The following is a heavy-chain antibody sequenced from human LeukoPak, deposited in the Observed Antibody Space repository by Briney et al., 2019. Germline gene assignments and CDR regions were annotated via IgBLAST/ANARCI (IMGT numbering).Heavy chain of an antibody. J-gene: IGHJ4*02. CDR1: GYTFTSYG. D-gene: IGHD3-22*01. Sequence: GASVKVSCKASGYTFTSYGISWVRQAPGQGLERMGWISAYNGNTNYAQKLQGRVTMTTDTSTSTAYMELRSLRSDDTAVYYCARMGYYDSSGYPFDYWGQGTLVTVSS. CDR3: ARMGYYDSSGYPFDY. V-gene: IGHV1-18*01. CDR2: ISAYNGNT.